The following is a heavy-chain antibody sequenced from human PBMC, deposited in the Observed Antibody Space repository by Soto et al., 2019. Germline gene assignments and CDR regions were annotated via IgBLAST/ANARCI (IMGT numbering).Heavy chain of an antibody. CDR2: IDPGDSDT. V-gene: IGHV5-51*01. CDR1: GYSFTSYW. Sequence: GESLKITCKGSGYSFTSYWIGWVRQMPGKGLEWLGTIDPGDSDTRDSPSFQDQVTISAAKSISTAYLQWSSLKASDTAMYYCSRYQLTTYQLFPDGGFDPWGQGTLVTVSS. CDR3: SRYQLTTYQLFPDGGFDP. J-gene: IGHJ5*02. D-gene: IGHD2-2*01.